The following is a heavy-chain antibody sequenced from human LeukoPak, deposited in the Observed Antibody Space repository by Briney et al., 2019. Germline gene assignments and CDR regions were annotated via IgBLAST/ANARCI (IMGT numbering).Heavy chain of an antibody. Sequence: GGSLRLSCAASGFPFSGYWMTWVRQAPGKGPEWVANINPDGSEKNYMDSVKGRFAISRDSSKNSMYLQMNSLRAEDTAVYYCARDAWHDQSDYWGPGALVTVSS. V-gene: IGHV3-7*01. CDR1: GFPFSGYW. J-gene: IGHJ4*02. CDR2: INPDGSEK. CDR3: ARDAWHDQSDY. D-gene: IGHD3-3*01.